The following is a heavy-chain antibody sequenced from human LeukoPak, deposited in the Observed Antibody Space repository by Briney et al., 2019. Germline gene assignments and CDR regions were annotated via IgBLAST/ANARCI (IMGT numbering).Heavy chain of an antibody. J-gene: IGHJ4*02. D-gene: IGHD3-22*01. CDR2: ISSSSSTI. Sequence: GGSLRLSCAASGFTFSGYSMNWVRQAPGKGLEWVSYISSSSSTIYYADSVKGRFTISRDNAKNSLYLQMNSLRAEDTAVYYCARVTITMIVDYFDYWGQGTLVTVSS. V-gene: IGHV3-48*01. CDR3: ARVTITMIVDYFDY. CDR1: GFTFSGYS.